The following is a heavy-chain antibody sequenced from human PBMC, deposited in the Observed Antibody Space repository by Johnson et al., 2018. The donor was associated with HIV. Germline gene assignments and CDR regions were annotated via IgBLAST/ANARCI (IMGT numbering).Heavy chain of an antibody. D-gene: IGHD1-14*01. CDR2: IRYDGGST. J-gene: IGHJ3*02. CDR3: AREGPEPWACDI. Sequence: QVQLVESGGGVVQPGWSLRLSCAASGFTLSSYGMHWVRQAPGKGLEWVAFIRYDGGSTYYANSVKGRFTISRDNSKNTLYLQMGSLRAEDMAVYYCAREGPEPWACDIWGQGTMVTVSS. CDR1: GFTLSSYG. V-gene: IGHV3-30*02.